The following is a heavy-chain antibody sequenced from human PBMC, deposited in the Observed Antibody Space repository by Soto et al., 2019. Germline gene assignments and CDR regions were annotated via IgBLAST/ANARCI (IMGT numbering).Heavy chain of an antibody. CDR1: GGTFSSYT. D-gene: IGHD2-2*01. CDR2: IIPILGIA. J-gene: IGHJ6*03. CDR3: AGGGYCSSTSGPQKMNYYYYYMDV. Sequence: SVKVSCKACGGTFSSYTISWVRQAPGQGLEWMGRIIPILGIANYAQKFQGRVTITADKSTSTAYMELCSLRSEDTAVYYCAGGGYCSSTSGPQKMNYYYYYMDVWGKGTTVTVSS. V-gene: IGHV1-69*02.